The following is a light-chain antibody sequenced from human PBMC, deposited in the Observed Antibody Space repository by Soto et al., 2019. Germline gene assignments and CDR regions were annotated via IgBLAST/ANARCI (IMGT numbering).Light chain of an antibody. J-gene: IGKJ2*01. CDR2: DAS. V-gene: IGKV3-15*01. Sequence: DIVMTQSPGTLSVSPGERATLSCRASQSVSINLAWYQQKPGQAPRLLIYDASTRATGIPARFSGSGSGTDFTLSISSLQSADFAVYFCQQYNTWPPYTFGQGTKLEI. CDR1: QSVSIN. CDR3: QQYNTWPPYT.